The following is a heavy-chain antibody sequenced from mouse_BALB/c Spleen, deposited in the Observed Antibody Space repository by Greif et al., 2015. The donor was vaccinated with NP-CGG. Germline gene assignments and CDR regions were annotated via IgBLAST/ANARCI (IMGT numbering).Heavy chain of an antibody. D-gene: IGHD2-1*01. CDR1: GYTITDYY. CDR3: ARRKLLWDGAWYFDV. V-gene: IGHV1-26*01. Sequence: PGASVKIFCMASGYTITDYYMNCVAQLHGTSLEGSGDINPNNGGTSYNQKSKGKATLTVDKSSSTAYMELRSLTSEDSAVYYCARRKLLWDGAWYFDVWGTGTSVIVSS. J-gene: IGHJ1*03. CDR2: INPNNGGT.